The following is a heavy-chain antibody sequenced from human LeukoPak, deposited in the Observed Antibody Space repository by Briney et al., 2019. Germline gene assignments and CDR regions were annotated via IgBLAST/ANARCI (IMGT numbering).Heavy chain of an antibody. D-gene: IGHD1-26*01. J-gene: IGHJ4*02. Sequence: AGGSLRLSCAASGFTFSDSVIHWVRQTAGKGPEWVGRIRSKAKSYATTYGESMKGRFTISRDDSKNTAYLQMNSLKTDDTAVYYCTNTYGGSSVDYWGQGTLVIVSS. V-gene: IGHV3-73*01. CDR2: IRSKAKSYAT. CDR3: TNTYGGSSVDY. CDR1: GFTFSDSV.